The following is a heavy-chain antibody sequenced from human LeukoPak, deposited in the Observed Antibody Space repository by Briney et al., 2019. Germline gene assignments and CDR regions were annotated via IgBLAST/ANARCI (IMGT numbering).Heavy chain of an antibody. V-gene: IGHV3-21*01. J-gene: IGHJ4*02. D-gene: IGHD6-19*01. Sequence: GGSLRLSCAASGFTFSSYSMNWVRQAPGKGLDGFPSFSSSSSYIYYADSVKGRFTISRDNAKNSLYLQMNSLRAEDTAVYYCARGNGGARGSSGWYDYWGQGTLVTVSS. CDR2: FSSSSSYI. CDR3: ARGNGGARGSSGWYDY. CDR1: GFTFSSYS.